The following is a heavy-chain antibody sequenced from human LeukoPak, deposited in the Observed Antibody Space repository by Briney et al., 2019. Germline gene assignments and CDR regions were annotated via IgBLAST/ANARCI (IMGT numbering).Heavy chain of an antibody. CDR1: GYMFTSYW. J-gene: IGHJ4*02. Sequence: GKSLKISCSASGYMFTSYWIAWVRQMPGKGLEWMGIIYGGDSDTKYSPSFDGQVTISADKSITTAYLQWSSLKASDTAVYYCARGDQLGIRFDFWGQGTLVTVSS. CDR3: ARGDQLGIRFDF. CDR2: IYGGDSDT. D-gene: IGHD7-27*01. V-gene: IGHV5-51*01.